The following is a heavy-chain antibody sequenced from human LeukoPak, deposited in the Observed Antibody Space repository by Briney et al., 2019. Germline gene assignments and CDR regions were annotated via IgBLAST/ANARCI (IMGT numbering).Heavy chain of an antibody. CDR1: GFTFSSYS. CDR2: IRYDGSNK. V-gene: IGHV3-30*02. CDR3: ARGNYYDSSGYLSYFDY. Sequence: GGSLRLSCAASGFTFSSYSMNWVRQAPGKGLEWVAFIRYDGSNKYYADSVKGRFTISRDNSKNTLYLQMNSLRAEDMAVYYCARGNYYDSSGYLSYFDYWGQGTLVTVSS. D-gene: IGHD3-22*01. J-gene: IGHJ4*02.